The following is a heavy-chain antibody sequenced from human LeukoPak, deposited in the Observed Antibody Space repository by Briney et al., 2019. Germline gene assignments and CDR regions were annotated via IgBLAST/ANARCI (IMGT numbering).Heavy chain of an antibody. J-gene: IGHJ4*02. V-gene: IGHV3-23*01. CDR1: GFTFSSYA. CDR3: ANFPGDLLDYFDY. D-gene: IGHD3-10*01. Sequence: GGSLRLSCAASGFTFSSYAMSWVRQAPGKGLEWVSAISGSGGSTYYADSVKGRFTISRDNSKNTLYLQMNSLRAEDTAVYYCANFPGDLLDYFDYWGQGTLVTVSS. CDR2: ISGSGGST.